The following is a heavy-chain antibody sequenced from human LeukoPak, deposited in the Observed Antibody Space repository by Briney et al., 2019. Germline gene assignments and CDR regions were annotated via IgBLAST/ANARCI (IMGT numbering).Heavy chain of an antibody. CDR3: ARGKGAYGSGSYTKRGFDY. CDR1: GGSFSGYY. D-gene: IGHD3-10*01. Sequence: PSETLSLTCAVYGGSFSGYYWSWIRQPPGKGLEWIGEINHSGSTNYNPSLKSRVTISVDTSKNQFSLKLSSVTAADTAVYYCARGKGAYGSGSYTKRGFDYWGQGTLVTVSS. J-gene: IGHJ4*02. V-gene: IGHV4-34*01. CDR2: INHSGST.